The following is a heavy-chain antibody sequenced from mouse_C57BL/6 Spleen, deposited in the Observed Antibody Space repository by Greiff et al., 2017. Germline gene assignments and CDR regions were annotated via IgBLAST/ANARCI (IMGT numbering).Heavy chain of an antibody. CDR3: ARKDDYDGGYYFDY. D-gene: IGHD2-4*01. CDR1: GYAFSSYW. Sequence: VQLVESGAELVKPGASVKISCKASGYAFSSYWMNWVKQRPGKGLEWIGQIYPGDGDTNYNGKFKGKATLTADKSSSTAYMQLSSLTSEDSAVYFCARKDDYDGGYYFDYWGQGTTLTVSS. J-gene: IGHJ2*01. CDR2: IYPGDGDT. V-gene: IGHV1-80*01.